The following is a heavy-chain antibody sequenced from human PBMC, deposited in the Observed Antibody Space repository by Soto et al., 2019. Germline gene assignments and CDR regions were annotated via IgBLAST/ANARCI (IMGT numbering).Heavy chain of an antibody. CDR3: ARHNGDYNYYYYHGMDV. CDR2: IDPSDSYT. J-gene: IGHJ6*02. CDR1: GYSFTSYW. D-gene: IGHD4-17*01. Sequence: PGESLKISCKGSGYSFTSYWISWVRQMPGKGLEWMGRIDPSDSYTNYSPSFQGHVTISADKSISTAYLQWSSLKASDTAMYYCARHNGDYNYYYYHGMDVWGQGTTVTGSS. V-gene: IGHV5-10-1*01.